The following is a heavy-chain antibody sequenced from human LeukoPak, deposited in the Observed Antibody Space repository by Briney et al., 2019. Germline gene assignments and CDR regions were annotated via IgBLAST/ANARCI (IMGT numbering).Heavy chain of an antibody. V-gene: IGHV3-66*02. CDR2: IYSGGST. D-gene: IGHD6-13*01. CDR1: GFTVSSNY. J-gene: IGHJ4*02. CDR3: ARGLAAAGRRGVDY. Sequence: GGSLRLSCAASGFTVSSNYMSWVRQAPGKGLEWVSVIYSGGSTYYADSVKGRFTTSRDNSKNTLYLQMNSLRAEDTAVYYCARGLAAAGRRGVDYWGQGTLVTVSS.